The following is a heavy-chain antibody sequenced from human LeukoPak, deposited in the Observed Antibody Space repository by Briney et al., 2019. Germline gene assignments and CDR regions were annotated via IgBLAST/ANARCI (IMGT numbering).Heavy chain of an antibody. J-gene: IGHJ4*02. CDR2: ISGSGGST. V-gene: IGHV3-23*01. D-gene: IGHD6-19*01. Sequence: GGSLRLSCAASGFTFSSHSMNWVRQAPGKGLEWVSTISGSGGSTYYADSVKGRFTISRDNSKNTLYLQMNSLRAEDTAVYYCAKDRLAVAGTGGSWGQGTLVTVSS. CDR3: AKDRLAVAGTGGS. CDR1: GFTFSSHS.